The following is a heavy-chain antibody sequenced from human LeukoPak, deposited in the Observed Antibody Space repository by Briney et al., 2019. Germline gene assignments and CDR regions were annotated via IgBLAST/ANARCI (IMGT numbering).Heavy chain of an antibody. CDR2: IYYSGST. CDR3: ARGGYSYGSYYYGMDV. Sequence: PSETLSLTCTVSGGSISSYYWSWIRQPPGKGLEWIGYIYYSGSTNYNPSLKSRVTISVDTSKNQFSLKLSSVTAADTAVYYCARGGYSYGSYYYGMDVWGQGTTVTVAS. D-gene: IGHD5-18*01. CDR1: GGSISSYY. J-gene: IGHJ6*02. V-gene: IGHV4-59*01.